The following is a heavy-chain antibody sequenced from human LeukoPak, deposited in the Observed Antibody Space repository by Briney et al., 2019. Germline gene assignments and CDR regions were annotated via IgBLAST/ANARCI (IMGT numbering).Heavy chain of an antibody. Sequence: PGGSLRLSCAASGFTFSTYSMNWVRQAPGKGLEWVSSIATSSDYIYYAGSLKGRFTISRDNAKNSLYLHMNSLRPDDTAVYYCARGRSITILRGVAVSDGFDIWGQGTKVTVS. CDR2: IATSSDYI. CDR1: GFTFSTYS. D-gene: IGHD3-10*01. V-gene: IGHV3-21*06. J-gene: IGHJ3*02. CDR3: ARGRSITILRGVAVSDGFDI.